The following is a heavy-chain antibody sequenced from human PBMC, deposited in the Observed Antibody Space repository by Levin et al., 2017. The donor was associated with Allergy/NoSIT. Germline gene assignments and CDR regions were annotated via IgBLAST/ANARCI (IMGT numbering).Heavy chain of an antibody. CDR1: GGSISTGGYY. D-gene: IGHD6-19*01. Sequence: SETLSLTCTVSGGSISTGGYYWSWIRQHPGKGPEWIGNIYYSGSTYYNPSLKSRVTISVDTSKNQFSLKLSSVTAADTAVYYCARVFGPVAGSYFDFWGQGTLVTVSS. CDR2: IYYSGST. J-gene: IGHJ4*02. V-gene: IGHV4-31*03. CDR3: ARVFGPVAGSYFDF.